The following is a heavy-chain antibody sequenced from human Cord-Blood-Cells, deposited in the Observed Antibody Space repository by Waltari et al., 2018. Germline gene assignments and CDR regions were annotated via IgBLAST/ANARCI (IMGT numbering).Heavy chain of an antibody. Sequence: QVQLQQWGAGSLKPSETLSLTCAVYGGSFSGYYWSWFGQPPGKGLEWIGEINHSGSTNYNPALKSRVTISVDTSKNQFSLKLSSVTAADTAVYYCACSSSSWFDPWGQGTLVTVSS. CDR1: GGSFSGYY. CDR2: INHSGST. J-gene: IGHJ5*02. V-gene: IGHV4-34*01. CDR3: ACSSSSWFDP. D-gene: IGHD6-6*01.